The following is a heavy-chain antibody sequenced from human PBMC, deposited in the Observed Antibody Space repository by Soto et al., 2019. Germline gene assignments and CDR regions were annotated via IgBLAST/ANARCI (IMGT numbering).Heavy chain of an antibody. CDR3: AKDINSNHYYYYGMDV. J-gene: IGHJ6*02. V-gene: IGHV3-48*04. Sequence: PGGSLRLSCAASGFTFSSYSMNWVRQAPGKGLEWVSFISSSSSSTYYADSVKGRFTISRDNSKNSLYLQMNSLRTEDTALYYCAKDINSNHYYYYGMDVWGQGTTVTVSS. D-gene: IGHD4-4*01. CDR1: GFTFSSYS. CDR2: ISSSSSST.